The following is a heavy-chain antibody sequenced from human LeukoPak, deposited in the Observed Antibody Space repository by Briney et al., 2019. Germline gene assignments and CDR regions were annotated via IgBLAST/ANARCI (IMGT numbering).Heavy chain of an antibody. V-gene: IGHV4-34*01. D-gene: IGHD3-22*01. Sequence: SETLSLTCAVYGASLSGYYWTWIRQPPGKGLEWIGEITHIGSTDYSPSLKSRVTVSVDTTKNQFSLKLSSVTAADTAVYYCARETRNYYDSPAYYSFDYWGQGTLVTVSS. CDR1: GASLSGYY. CDR3: ARETRNYYDSPAYYSFDY. J-gene: IGHJ4*02. CDR2: ITHIGST.